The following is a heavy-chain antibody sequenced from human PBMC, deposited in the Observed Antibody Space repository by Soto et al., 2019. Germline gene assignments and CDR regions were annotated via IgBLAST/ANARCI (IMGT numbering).Heavy chain of an antibody. V-gene: IGHV4-4*02. J-gene: IGHJ5*02. CDR1: VGSSSSGSC. D-gene: IGHD2-2*01. CDR2: IYHSGSP. CDR3: ARSVPAAPNWFDP. Sequence: PSEALSLPVAVSVGSSSSGSCWSWVRQPPGRGLEWIGEIYHSGSPNYNPSLKSRVTMSVDKSKNLFSLRLSSVTAADSALYYCARSVPAAPNWFDPWGQGTLVTVSS.